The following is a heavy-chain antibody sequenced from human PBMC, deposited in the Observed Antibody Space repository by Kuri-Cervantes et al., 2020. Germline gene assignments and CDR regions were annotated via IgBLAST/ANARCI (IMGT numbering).Heavy chain of an antibody. D-gene: IGHD1-14*01. CDR1: GGSISSYY. J-gene: IGHJ4*02. V-gene: IGHV4-59*01. CDR3: ARVNQGGFDY. CDR2: IYYSGST. Sequence: SEILSPTCTVSGGSISSYYWSWIRQPPGKGLEWIGYIYYSGSTNYNPSLKSRVTISVDTTKNQFSLKLSSATAADTAVYYCARVNQGGFDYWGQGTLVTVSS.